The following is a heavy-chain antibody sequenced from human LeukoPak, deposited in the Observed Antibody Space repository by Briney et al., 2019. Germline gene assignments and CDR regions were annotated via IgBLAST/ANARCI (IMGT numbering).Heavy chain of an antibody. D-gene: IGHD1/OR15-1a*01. J-gene: IGHJ4*02. CDR3: ARGTPATPKAPFDY. V-gene: IGHV3-23*01. Sequence: GGSLRLSCAAYGFIFGSYAMSWDRQAPGKGLEWVSSISGSGGSIYYADSVKGRFTFSRDNSKNTLYVQMNSLRAEDTAVYYCARGTPATPKAPFDYWGQGTRVTVSS. CDR1: GFIFGSYA. CDR2: ISGSGGSI.